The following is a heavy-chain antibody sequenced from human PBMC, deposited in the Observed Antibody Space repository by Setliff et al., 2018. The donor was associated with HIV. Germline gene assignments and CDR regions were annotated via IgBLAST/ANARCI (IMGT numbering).Heavy chain of an antibody. CDR1: GGSISNSRYY. CDR2: IYYSGST. Sequence: PSETLSLTCTVSGGSISNSRYYWSWIRQPPGKGLEWIGSIYYSGSTYYNPSLKSRVTISVDTSKNQFSLKLSSVTAADTAVYYCARGGTSSNWFGPWGQGTLVTVS. J-gene: IGHJ5*02. V-gene: IGHV4-39*07. CDR3: ARGGTSSNWFGP. D-gene: IGHD2-2*01.